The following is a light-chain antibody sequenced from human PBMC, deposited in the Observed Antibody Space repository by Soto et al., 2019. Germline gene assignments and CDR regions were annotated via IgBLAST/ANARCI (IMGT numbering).Light chain of an antibody. J-gene: IGKJ5*01. CDR3: QQLYISPLT. Sequence: IQMTRCPSSLYASVGDRVTITCRASQSISSYLNWYQQKPGKAPNLLMYAASTLQSGVPSRFSGGESGTEYTLTISSLQPEDSATYYCQQLYISPLTSGQGTRLEIK. V-gene: IGKV1-39*01. CDR2: AAS. CDR1: QSISSY.